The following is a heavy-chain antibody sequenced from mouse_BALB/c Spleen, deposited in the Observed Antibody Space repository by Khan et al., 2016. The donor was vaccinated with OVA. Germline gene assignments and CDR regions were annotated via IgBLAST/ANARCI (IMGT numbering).Heavy chain of an antibody. D-gene: IGHD4-1*01. CDR2: ISYSGST. J-gene: IGHJ4*01. V-gene: IGHV3-2*02. CDR3: ASELGRYYALDY. Sequence: VQLKESGPGLVKPSQSLSLTCTVSGYSFTSYYAWNLIRQLPGNQLEWMGYISYSGSTTYNPSLKSRISITRDTSKDPSSLQLKSETSEDTATYYCASELGRYYALDYWGQGTSVTVSS. CDR1: GYSFTSYYA.